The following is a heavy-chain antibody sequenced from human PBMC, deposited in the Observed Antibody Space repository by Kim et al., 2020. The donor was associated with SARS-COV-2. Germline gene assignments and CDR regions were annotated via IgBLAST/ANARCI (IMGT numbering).Heavy chain of an antibody. CDR1: GYTFTSYD. D-gene: IGHD3-9*01. Sequence: ASVKVSCKASGYTFTSYDLNWVRQATGQGLEWMGWMNPNIGNACYAQKFQGRVTMTMDPSITTAYMELSSLRSEDTAVYYCARGVRTISNYDYWGQGTLVTVSS. CDR3: ARGVRTISNYDY. J-gene: IGHJ4*02. V-gene: IGHV1-8*01. CDR2: MNPNIGNA.